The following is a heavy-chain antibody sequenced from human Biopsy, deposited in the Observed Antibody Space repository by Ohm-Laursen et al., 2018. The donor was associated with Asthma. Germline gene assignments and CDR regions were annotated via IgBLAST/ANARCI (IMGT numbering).Heavy chain of an antibody. CDR2: INPNSGVT. Sequence: SVKVSCKASGYTFTNYYIHWVRQAPGQGLEWMGWINPNSGVTKYAHNFQGWVTMTRDTSISTAYMELSRLRSDDTALYYCARGQKSPGDRWFDPWGQGTLVTVSS. J-gene: IGHJ5*02. D-gene: IGHD7-27*01. CDR1: GYTFTNYY. V-gene: IGHV1-2*04. CDR3: ARGQKSPGDRWFDP.